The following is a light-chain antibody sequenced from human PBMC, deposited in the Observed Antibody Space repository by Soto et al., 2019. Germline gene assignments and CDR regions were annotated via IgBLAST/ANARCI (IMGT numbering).Light chain of an antibody. J-gene: IGKJ1*01. Sequence: EIVLTRSPGTLSLSPGERATLSCRASQSVSSSYLAWYQQKPGQAPRLLIYGASSRATGIPEMFSGSWSGTDFTLTSSRLEPEDFALYYCQQYGSSQTFGQGTKVEIK. CDR2: GAS. CDR1: QSVSSSY. CDR3: QQYGSSQT. V-gene: IGKV3-20*01.